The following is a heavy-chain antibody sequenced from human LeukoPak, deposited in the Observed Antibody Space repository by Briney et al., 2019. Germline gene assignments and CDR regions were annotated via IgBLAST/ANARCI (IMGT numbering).Heavy chain of an antibody. CDR2: INHSGST. Sequence: SETLSLTCAVYGGSFSGYYWSWIRQPPGKGLEWMGEINHSGSTNYNASLKSRVTISLDTSENQFSLKLSSVTAADTAVYYCARLQEVGATAFDIWGQGTMVTVSS. CDR3: ARLQEVGATAFDI. J-gene: IGHJ3*02. CDR1: GGSFSGYY. D-gene: IGHD1-26*01. V-gene: IGHV4-34*01.